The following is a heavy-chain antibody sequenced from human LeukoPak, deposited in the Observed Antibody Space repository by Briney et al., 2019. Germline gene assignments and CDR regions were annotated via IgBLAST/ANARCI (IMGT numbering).Heavy chain of an antibody. CDR3: AKEPREYCSSTSCPNWFDS. CDR1: GFTFNNYA. CDR2: ISASGGTT. Sequence: GGSLRLSCAASGFTFNNYAMSWVRQAPGKGLEWVSAISASGGTTYYADSVKGRFTISRDNSENTLLLQMNSLRAEDTAVYYCAKEPREYCSSTSCPNWFDSWGQGTLVTVSS. J-gene: IGHJ5*01. V-gene: IGHV3-23*01. D-gene: IGHD2-2*01.